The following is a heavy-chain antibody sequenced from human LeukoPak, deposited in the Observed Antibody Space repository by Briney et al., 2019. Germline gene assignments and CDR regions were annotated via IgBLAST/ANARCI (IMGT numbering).Heavy chain of an antibody. J-gene: IGHJ6*03. CDR2: ISWNSGSI. CDR3: ARDLARDGSGSYPYYMDV. Sequence: PGRSLRLSCAASGFTFDDYAMHWVRQAPGKGLEWVSGISWNSGSIGYADSVKGRFTISRDNAKNSLYLQMNSLRAEDTAVYYCARDLARDGSGSYPYYMDVWGKGTTVTVSS. V-gene: IGHV3-9*01. CDR1: GFTFDDYA. D-gene: IGHD3-10*01.